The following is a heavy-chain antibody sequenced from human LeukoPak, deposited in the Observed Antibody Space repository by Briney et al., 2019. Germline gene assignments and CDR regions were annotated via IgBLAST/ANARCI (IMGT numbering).Heavy chain of an antibody. CDR3: VKNYDANGYYPDS. D-gene: IGHD3-22*01. CDR1: GFTFSNYA. V-gene: IGHV3-23*01. Sequence: GGSLRLSCAASGFTFSNYAMSWVRQAPGKGLEWVSAISGSGGSTYYADSVKGRFTISRDNSKSTLYLEMNSLRAEDTAVYYCVKNYDANGYYPDSWGQGTLVTVSS. CDR2: ISGSGGST. J-gene: IGHJ4*02.